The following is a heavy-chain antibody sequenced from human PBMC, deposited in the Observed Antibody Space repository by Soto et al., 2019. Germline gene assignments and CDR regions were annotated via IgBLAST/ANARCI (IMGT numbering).Heavy chain of an antibody. D-gene: IGHD3-9*01. V-gene: IGHV4-34*01. J-gene: IGHJ6*02. CDR3: ARVRFDWLLKSSPPVRRRYYYYGMDV. CDR1: GGSFSGYY. CDR2: INHSGST. Sequence: KTSETLSLTCAVYGGSFSGYYWSWIRQPPGKGLEWIGEINHSGSTNYNPSLKSRVTISVDPSKNQFSLKLSSVTAADTAVYYCARVRFDWLLKSSPPVRRRYYYYGMDVWGQGTTVTVSS.